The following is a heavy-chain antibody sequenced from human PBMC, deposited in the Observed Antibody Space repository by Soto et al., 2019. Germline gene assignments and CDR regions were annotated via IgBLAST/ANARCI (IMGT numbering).Heavy chain of an antibody. J-gene: IGHJ4*02. CDR2: ISGSGGRS. D-gene: IGHD3-16*01. CDR3: AKAYFVWSSEQPYYFDY. CDR1: GFTFSNSA. V-gene: IGHV3-23*01. Sequence: EVQLLDSGGGLVQPGGSLRLSCAASGFTFSNSAMTWVRQGPGKGLEWVSGISGSGGRSYYADSVNGRFTIARDNSKSTLYLQMNSMRAEDTAVYYCAKAYFVWSSEQPYYFDYWGQVTLVTVSS.